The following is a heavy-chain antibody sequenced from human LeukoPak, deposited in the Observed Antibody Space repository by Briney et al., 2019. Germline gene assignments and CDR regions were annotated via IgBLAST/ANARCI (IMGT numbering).Heavy chain of an antibody. CDR1: GFTFSSYA. CDR2: ISGSGGST. D-gene: IGHD4-17*01. V-gene: IGHV3-23*01. CDR3: ARDYGDYGFDY. J-gene: IGHJ4*02. Sequence: GGSLRLSCAASGFTFSSYAMSWDRQAPGKGLEWVSAISGSGGSTYYADSVKGRFTISRDNSKNTLYLQMNSLRAEDTAVYYCARDYGDYGFDYWGQGTLVTVSS.